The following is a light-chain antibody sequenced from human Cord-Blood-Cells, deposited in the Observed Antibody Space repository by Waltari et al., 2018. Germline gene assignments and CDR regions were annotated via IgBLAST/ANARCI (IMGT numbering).Light chain of an antibody. V-gene: IGKV3-11*01. J-gene: IGKJ4*01. CDR3: QQRSNWPLT. Sequence: IVWPQSPPSLSSAPGGRATLSCRASQSVSSYLAWYQQNPGQAPRLLIYDASNRATGIPARFSGSGSGTDFTLTISSLEPEDFAVYYCQQRSNWPLTFGGGTKVEIK. CDR1: QSVSSY. CDR2: DAS.